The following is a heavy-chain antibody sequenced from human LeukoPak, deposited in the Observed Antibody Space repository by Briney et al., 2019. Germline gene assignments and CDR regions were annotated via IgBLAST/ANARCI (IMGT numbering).Heavy chain of an antibody. CDR3: ATAAQRYYYYYGMDV. CDR1: GGSFSGYY. CDR2: INHSGST. Sequence: SETLSLTCAVYGGSFSGYYWSWIRQPPGKGLEWIGEINHSGSTNYNPSLKSRVTISVDTSKNQFSLKLSSVTAADTAVYYCATAAQRYYYYYGMDVWGQGTTVTVSS. V-gene: IGHV4-34*01. J-gene: IGHJ6*02.